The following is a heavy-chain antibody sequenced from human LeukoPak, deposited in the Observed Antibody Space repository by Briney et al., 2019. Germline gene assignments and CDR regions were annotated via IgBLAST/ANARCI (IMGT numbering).Heavy chain of an antibody. CDR1: GYTFISYG. CDR2: ISPYTTKT. V-gene: IGHV1-18*01. D-gene: IGHD1-26*01. Sequence: ASVKVSCKASGYTFISYGITWVRQAPGQGLEWMGWISPYTTKTNYAQSLQGRVTMTTDTSTSTAYMELRSLRSDDPAVYYCAREGGEGPTAPPDYYSYQMDVWGKGTTVTVSS. CDR3: AREGGEGPTAPPDYYSYQMDV. J-gene: IGHJ6*03.